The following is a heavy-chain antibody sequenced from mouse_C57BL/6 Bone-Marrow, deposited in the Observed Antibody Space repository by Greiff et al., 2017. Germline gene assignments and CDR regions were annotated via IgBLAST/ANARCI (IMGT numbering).Heavy chain of an antibody. V-gene: IGHV5-16*01. J-gene: IGHJ4*01. D-gene: IGHD1-1*01. CDR1: GFTFSDYY. Sequence: EVQRVESEGGLVQPGSSMKLSCTASGFTFSDYYMAWVRQVPEKGLEWVANINYDGSSTYYLDSLKSRFIISRDNAKNILYLQKSSLKSEDTATYYCAREGSSLYAMDYWGQGTSVTVSS. CDR3: AREGSSLYAMDY. CDR2: INYDGSST.